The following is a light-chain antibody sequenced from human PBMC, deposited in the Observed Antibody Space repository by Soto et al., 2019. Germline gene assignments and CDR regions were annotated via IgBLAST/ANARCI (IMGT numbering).Light chain of an antibody. Sequence: DIQMTQSPSTLPASVGDRVTITCRASQSISTWLAWYQQKPGKAPKVLIYQASSLESGVPSRFSGSGSGTEFSLTISDLQPDDFATYYCQQYYSYSPCTFGQGTKVEIK. CDR3: QQYYSYSPCT. CDR2: QAS. CDR1: QSISTW. J-gene: IGKJ2*02. V-gene: IGKV1-5*03.